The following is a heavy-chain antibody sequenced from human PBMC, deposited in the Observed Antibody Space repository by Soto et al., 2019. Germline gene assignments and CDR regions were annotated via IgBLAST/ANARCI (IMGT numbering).Heavy chain of an antibody. CDR3: ALGVIIAPLDV. CDR2: ISYDGSNK. CDR1: GFTFSSYA. D-gene: IGHD3-3*01. J-gene: IGHJ6*02. V-gene: IGHV3-30-3*01. Sequence: GGSLRLSCAAYGFTFSSYAMHWVRQAPGKGLEWVAVISYDGSNKYYAYSVKGRFTISRDNSKNTLYRQMNSLRAEDTAVYYCALGVIIAPLDVWGQGTTVTVSS.